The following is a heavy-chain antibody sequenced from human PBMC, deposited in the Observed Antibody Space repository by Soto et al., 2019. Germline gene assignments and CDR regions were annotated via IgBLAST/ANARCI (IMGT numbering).Heavy chain of an antibody. J-gene: IGHJ4*02. CDR3: ARGEHGSYLFDY. CDR2: VIPIFGTA. D-gene: IGHD1-26*01. Sequence: SVKVSCKASGGTFSSYAISWVRQAPGQGLEWMGGVIPIFGTANYAQKFQGRVTITADESTSTAYMELSSLRSEDTAVYYCARGEHGSYLFDYRGQGTLVTVSS. CDR1: GGTFSSYA. V-gene: IGHV1-69*13.